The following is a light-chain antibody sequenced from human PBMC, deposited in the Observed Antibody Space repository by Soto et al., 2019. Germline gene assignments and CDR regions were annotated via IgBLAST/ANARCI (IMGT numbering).Light chain of an antibody. CDR1: SSNTGSGYD. J-gene: IGLJ1*01. V-gene: IGLV1-40*01. Sequence: QSALEQRPAVNESRSQRATNPCTGSSSNTGSGYDVHWYQQLPGTAPKLLIYGNSNRPSGVPDRFSGSKSGTSASLAITGLQADDEDDYYCKSYDSRLSGYVFGTGTKV. CDR2: GNS. CDR3: KSYDSRLSGYV.